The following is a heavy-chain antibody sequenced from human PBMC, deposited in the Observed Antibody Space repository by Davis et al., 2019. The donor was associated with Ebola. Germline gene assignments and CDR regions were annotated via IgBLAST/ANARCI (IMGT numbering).Heavy chain of an antibody. Sequence: GESLKISCVASGFTLNNAWMSWVRQAPGKGLEWVANIKQDGSEIYYVDSVKGRFTISRDNAGNVLYLQMNSLRAEDTAVYYCVRDTGRTPDYWGQGALVTVSS. V-gene: IGHV3-7*01. CDR3: VRDTGRTPDY. CDR2: IKQDGSEI. CDR1: GFTLNNAW. J-gene: IGHJ4*02.